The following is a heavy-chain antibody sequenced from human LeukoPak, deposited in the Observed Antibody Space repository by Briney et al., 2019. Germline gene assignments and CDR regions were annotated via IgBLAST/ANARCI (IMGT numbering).Heavy chain of an antibody. V-gene: IGHV3-23*01. Sequence: PGGPLCLFCVASGLPHSSYAMRWLPQAPGKGLEWVSAISGSSGSTYYADSVKGWFTISRNNSKNTLYLQMISLRAEDTAVYDCAKHFYQGGSWDSFDIWGQGTMVTVSS. CDR1: GLPHSSYA. CDR3: AKHFYQGGSWDSFDI. CDR2: ISGSSGST. D-gene: IGHD6-13*01. J-gene: IGHJ3*02.